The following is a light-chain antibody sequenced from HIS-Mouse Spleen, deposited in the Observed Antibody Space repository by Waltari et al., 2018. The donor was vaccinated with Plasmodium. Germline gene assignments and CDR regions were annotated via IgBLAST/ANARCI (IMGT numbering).Light chain of an antibody. J-gene: IGKJ1*01. V-gene: IGKV3-15*01. CDR2: GAS. CDR1: QSVSSN. Sequence: EIVMTQSPATLSVSPGERATLSCRASQSVSSNLDWYQQKPGQAPRLLIYGASTRATGIPARFSGSGSGTEFTLTISSLQPEDFATYYCQQSYSTWTFGQGTKEEIK. CDR3: QQSYSTWT.